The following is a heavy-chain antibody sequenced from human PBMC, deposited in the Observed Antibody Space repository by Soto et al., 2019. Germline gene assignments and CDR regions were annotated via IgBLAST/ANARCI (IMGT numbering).Heavy chain of an antibody. CDR1: GLTFGSRA. J-gene: IGHJ4*02. D-gene: IGHD3-10*01. CDR2: ITDTGGDA. CDR3: ARGSTASYPGSRIFDF. Sequence: GGSLRLSCVASGLTFGSRAMSWVRQAPGEGLQWVSTITDTGGDAKYADSVRGRFVISRDNSKKTLYLQMTSLTAEDSAMYFCARGSTASYPGSRIFDFWGRGTLVTVSS. V-gene: IGHV3-23*01.